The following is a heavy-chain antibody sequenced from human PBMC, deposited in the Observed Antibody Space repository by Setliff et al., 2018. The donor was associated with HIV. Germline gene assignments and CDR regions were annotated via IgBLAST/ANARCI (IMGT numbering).Heavy chain of an antibody. V-gene: IGHV5-51*01. D-gene: IGHD3-10*01. CDR1: GYTFTHYW. Sequence: GESLKISCEASGYTFTHYWIGWVRQMPGKGLEWMGLIYCGDSRTRYSPSFQGQVTISADKSITTAYLQWSSLKASDTAIYYCGRYASGSYYFDYWGQGTLVTVSS. J-gene: IGHJ4*02. CDR2: IYCGDSRT. CDR3: GRYASGSYYFDY.